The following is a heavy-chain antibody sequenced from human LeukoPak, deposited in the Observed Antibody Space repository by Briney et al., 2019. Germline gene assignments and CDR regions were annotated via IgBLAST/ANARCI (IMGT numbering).Heavy chain of an antibody. D-gene: IGHD6-19*01. CDR1: GGSISSSSYY. V-gene: IGHV4-39*01. CDR2: IYYSGDT. Sequence: SETLSLTCTVSGGSISSSSYYWGWVRQPPGKGLEWIGSIYYSGDTYYKPSLKSRVTISVDTSKNQFSLRLNSVTAADTSIYYCARIPTNAVPSAHNGFDIWGQGTMLTVSS. CDR3: ARIPTNAVPSAHNGFDI. J-gene: IGHJ3*02.